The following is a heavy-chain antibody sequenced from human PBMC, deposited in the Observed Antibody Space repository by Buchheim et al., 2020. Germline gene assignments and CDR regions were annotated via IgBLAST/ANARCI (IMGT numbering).Heavy chain of an antibody. CDR2: ISYDGNNK. Sequence: QVQLVESGGGVVQPGRSPRLSCAASGFTFSSYAMHWVRQAPGKGLEWVAVISYDGNNKYYADSVKGRFTISRDNSKNTLYLQMNSLRAEDTAVYYCAREDPARLLGAFDYWGQGTL. CDR3: AREDPARLLGAFDY. D-gene: IGHD7-27*01. CDR1: GFTFSSYA. V-gene: IGHV3-30-3*01. J-gene: IGHJ4*02.